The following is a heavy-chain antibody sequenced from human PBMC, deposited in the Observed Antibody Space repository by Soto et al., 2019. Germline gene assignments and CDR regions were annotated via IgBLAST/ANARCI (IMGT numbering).Heavy chain of an antibody. CDR3: ARSGILEWSNYFDY. CDR2: ISSSSSYI. D-gene: IGHD3-3*01. Sequence: GSLRLSCAASGFTFSSYSMNWVRQAPGKGLEWVSSISSSSSYIYYADSVKGRFTISRDNAKNSLYLQMNSLRAEDTAVYYCARSGILEWSNYFDYWGQGXLVTVYS. V-gene: IGHV3-21*01. J-gene: IGHJ4*02. CDR1: GFTFSSYS.